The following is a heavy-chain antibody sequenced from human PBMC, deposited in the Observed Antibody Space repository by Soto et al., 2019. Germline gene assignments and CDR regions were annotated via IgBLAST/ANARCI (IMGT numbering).Heavy chain of an antibody. CDR1: GFIFSTYG. V-gene: IGHV3-33*01. CDR2: IWYDGSNK. Sequence: GGSLRLSCAASGFIFSTYGMHWVRQAPGKGLEWVAVIWYDGSNKYYADSVKGRFTISRDNSKNTLYLQMNSLRVEDTAVYYCARAVGPFDFWGQGTMVTVSS. CDR3: ARAVGPFDF. J-gene: IGHJ3*01.